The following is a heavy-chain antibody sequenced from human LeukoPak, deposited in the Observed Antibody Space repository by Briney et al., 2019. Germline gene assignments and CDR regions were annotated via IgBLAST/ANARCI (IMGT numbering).Heavy chain of an antibody. CDR2: ISASGP. CDR3: AISPYSNPFDY. Sequence: GGSLRLSCAASGFTFSRLAMTWVRQAPGKGLEWVSTISASGPYYADAVRGRFTISRDNSKNTLYLQMNSLRAEDTAVYYCAISPYSNPFDYWGQGTLVTVSS. CDR1: GFTFSRLA. V-gene: IGHV3-23*01. J-gene: IGHJ4*02. D-gene: IGHD4-11*01.